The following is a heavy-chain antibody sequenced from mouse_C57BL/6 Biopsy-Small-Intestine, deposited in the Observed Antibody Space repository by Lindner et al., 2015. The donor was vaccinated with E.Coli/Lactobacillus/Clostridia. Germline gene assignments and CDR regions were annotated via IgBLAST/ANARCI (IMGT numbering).Heavy chain of an antibody. V-gene: IGHV10-1*01. J-gene: IGHJ4*01. CDR2: IRGKSNNYAT. CDR3: VRQTLLSYALDY. CDR1: GFSFNTYA. Sequence: VQLQESGGGLVQSKGSLKLSCAASGFSFNTYAMNWVRQAPGKGLEWVARIRGKSNNYATYYADSVKDRFTISRDDSESMLYLQMNNLKTEDTAMFYCVRQTLLSYALDYWGQGTSAPSPQ. D-gene: IGHD2-12*01.